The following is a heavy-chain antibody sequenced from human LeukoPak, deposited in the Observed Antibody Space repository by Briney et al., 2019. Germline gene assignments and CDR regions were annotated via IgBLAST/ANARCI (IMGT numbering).Heavy chain of an antibody. CDR3: AKVLGASTSGYFDY. CDR2: ISVSGGST. V-gene: IGHV3-23*01. Sequence: PGGSLTLSCAASGFTFSSYAMSWVRQAPGKGVEWVSAISVSGGSTYYADSVKGRFTISRDNSKNTLYLQMNSLRAEDMAVYYCAKVLGASTSGYFDYWGQGTLVTVSS. J-gene: IGHJ4*02. CDR1: GFTFSSYA. D-gene: IGHD1-26*01.